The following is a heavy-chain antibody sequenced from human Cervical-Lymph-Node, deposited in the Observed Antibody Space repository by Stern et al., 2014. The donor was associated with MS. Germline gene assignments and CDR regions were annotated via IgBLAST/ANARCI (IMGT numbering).Heavy chain of an antibody. V-gene: IGHV3-9*01. D-gene: IGHD3-3*01. CDR3: AKGSGGSGYYPVALDY. J-gene: IGHJ4*02. CDR2: ITWNSFSV. CDR1: GFTFDDYA. Sequence: EVQLVESGGGLVQPGRSLRLSCAASGFTFDDYAMHWVRQTPGQGLDWVSGITWNSFSVGYADSVKGRFTISRDNAKNSLYLQMNSLRGDDTALYYCAKGSGGSGYYPVALDYWGQGTLVTVSS.